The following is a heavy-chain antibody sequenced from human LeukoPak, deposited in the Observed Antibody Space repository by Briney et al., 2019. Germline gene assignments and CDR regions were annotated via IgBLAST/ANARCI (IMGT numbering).Heavy chain of an antibody. D-gene: IGHD3-16*02. CDR2: ISGSGGST. Sequence: PGGSLRLSCAASGLTVSNNYMSWVRQAPGKGLEWVSAISGSGGSTYYADSVKGRFTISRDNSKNTLYLQMNSLRAEDTAVYYCAKEGVTSQGVFGGQGTLVTVSS. CDR1: GLTVSNNY. J-gene: IGHJ4*02. V-gene: IGHV3-23*01. CDR3: AKEGVTSQGVF.